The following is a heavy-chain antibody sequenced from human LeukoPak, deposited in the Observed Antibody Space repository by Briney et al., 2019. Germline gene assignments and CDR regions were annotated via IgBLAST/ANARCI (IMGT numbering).Heavy chain of an antibody. Sequence: GRSLRLSCEASGFTFSNYAMHWVRHAPGKGLEWVAVTSYDGSNKYYADPMKGRFTISRDNSKNTLYLQVNSLRAEAAAVYYCARGKRRHRDMAPSFDYWGQGTLVTVSS. D-gene: IGHD5-24*01. V-gene: IGHV3-30*04. J-gene: IGHJ4*02. CDR2: TSYDGSNK. CDR1: GFTFSNYA. CDR3: ARGKRRHRDMAPSFDY.